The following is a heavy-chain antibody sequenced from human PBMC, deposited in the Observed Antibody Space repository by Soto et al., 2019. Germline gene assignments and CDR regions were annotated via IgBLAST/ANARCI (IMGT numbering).Heavy chain of an antibody. CDR3: ARVASLGYCSGGSCQNDYYYYMDV. CDR1: GFTFSSYS. V-gene: IGHV3-48*01. Sequence: EVQLVESGGGLVQPGGSLRLSCAASGFTFSSYSMNWVRQAPGKGLEWVSYISSSSSTIYYADSVKGRFTISRDNAKNSLYLQMNSLGAEDTAVYYCARVASLGYCSGGSCQNDYYYYMDVWGKGTTVTVSS. J-gene: IGHJ6*03. D-gene: IGHD2-15*01. CDR2: ISSSSSTI.